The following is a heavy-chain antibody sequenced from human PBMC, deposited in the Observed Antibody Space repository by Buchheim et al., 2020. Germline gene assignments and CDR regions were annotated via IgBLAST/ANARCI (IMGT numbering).Heavy chain of an antibody. Sequence: QLQLQESGPGLVKPSETLSLTCTVSGGSISSSSYYWGWIRQPPGKGLEWIGSIYYSGSTYYNPSLKSRVTISVATSKNQFSLKLSSVTAADTAVYYCAREQSGITMVRGVQFYYYYGMDVWGQGTT. CDR2: IYYSGST. D-gene: IGHD3-10*01. J-gene: IGHJ6*02. CDR1: GGSISSSSYY. V-gene: IGHV4-39*07. CDR3: AREQSGITMVRGVQFYYYYGMDV.